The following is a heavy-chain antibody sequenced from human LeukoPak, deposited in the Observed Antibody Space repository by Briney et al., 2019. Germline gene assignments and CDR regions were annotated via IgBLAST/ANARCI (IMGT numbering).Heavy chain of an antibody. J-gene: IGHJ4*02. Sequence: SGGSLGLSCAASGFTFSSYEMNWVRQAPGKGLEWVSYISSSGSTIYYADPVKGRFTISRDNAKNSLYLQMNSLRAEDTAVYYCASSQVGYFDYWGQGTLVTVSS. CDR1: GFTFSSYE. CDR3: ASSQVGYFDY. D-gene: IGHD2-2*01. CDR2: ISSSGSTI. V-gene: IGHV3-48*03.